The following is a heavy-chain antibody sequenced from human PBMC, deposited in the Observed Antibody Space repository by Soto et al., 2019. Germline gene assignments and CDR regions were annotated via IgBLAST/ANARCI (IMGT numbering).Heavy chain of an antibody. J-gene: IGHJ4*02. Sequence: PGGSLRLSCAASGFTFSSYSMNWVRQAPGKGLEWVSSISSSSSYIYYADSVKGRFTISRDNAKNSLYLQMNTLRAEDTAVYYCARDLGYNYGHHFDYWGQGTLVTVSS. CDR2: ISSSSSYI. V-gene: IGHV3-21*01. CDR1: GFTFSSYS. D-gene: IGHD5-18*01. CDR3: ARDLGYNYGHHFDY.